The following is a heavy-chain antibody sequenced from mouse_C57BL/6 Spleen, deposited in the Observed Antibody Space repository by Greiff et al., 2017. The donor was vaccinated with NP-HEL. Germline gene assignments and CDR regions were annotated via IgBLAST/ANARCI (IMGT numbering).Heavy chain of an antibody. J-gene: IGHJ4*01. V-gene: IGHV1-26*01. Sequence: EVQLQQSGPELVKPGASVKISCKASGYTFTDYYMNWVKQSHGKSLEWIGDINPNNGGTSYNQKFKGKATLTVDKSSSTAYMELRSLTSEDSAVYYCARTTVVAPNARDYGGQGTTVTVSS. CDR2: INPNNGGT. CDR3: ARTTVVAPNARDY. D-gene: IGHD1-1*01. CDR1: GYTFTDYY.